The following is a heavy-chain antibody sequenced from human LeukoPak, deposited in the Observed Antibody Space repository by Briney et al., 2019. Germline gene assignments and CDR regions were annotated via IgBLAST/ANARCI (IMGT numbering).Heavy chain of an antibody. CDR3: AKDMNSWRDGSGLGDYFDY. J-gene: IGHJ4*02. V-gene: IGHV3-23*01. CDR1: GFTFSSYA. D-gene: IGHD6-19*01. Sequence: GGSLRLSCAASGFTFSSYAMSWVRQAPGKGLEWVSGTSGSGRSIHYADSVKGRFTISRDNSKNTLYLQMNSLRADDTAVYYCAKDMNSWRDGSGLGDYFDYWGQGTLVTVSS. CDR2: TSGSGRSI.